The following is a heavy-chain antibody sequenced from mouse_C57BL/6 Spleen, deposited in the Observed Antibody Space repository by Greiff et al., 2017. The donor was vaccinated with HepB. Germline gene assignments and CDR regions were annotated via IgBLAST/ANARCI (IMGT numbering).Heavy chain of an antibody. V-gene: IGHV1-22*01. CDR3: ARTTVRGNYFDY. J-gene: IGHJ2*01. D-gene: IGHD3-3*01. CDR2: INPNNGGT. Sequence: EVQLQQSGPELVKPGASVKMSCKASGYTFTDYHMHWVKQSHGKSLEWIGYINPNNGGTSYNQKFKGKATLTVNKSSSTAYMELRSLTSEDSAVYYCARTTVRGNYFDYWGQGTTLTVSS. CDR1: GYTFTDYH.